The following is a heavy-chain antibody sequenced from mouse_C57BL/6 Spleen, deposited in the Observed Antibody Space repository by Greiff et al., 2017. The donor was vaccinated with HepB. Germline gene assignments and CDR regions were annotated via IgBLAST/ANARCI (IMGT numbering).Heavy chain of an antibody. V-gene: IGHV5-4*03. CDR3: ARGPYYGNYEGYFDY. CDR2: ISDGGSYT. J-gene: IGHJ2*01. CDR1: GFTFSSYA. Sequence: EVMLVESGGGLVKPGGSLKLSCAASGFTFSSYALSWVRPTPEKRLEWVATISDGGSYTYYPDNVKGRFTISRDNAKNNLYLQMSHLKSEDTAMYYCARGPYYGNYEGYFDYWGQGTTLTVSS. D-gene: IGHD2-1*01.